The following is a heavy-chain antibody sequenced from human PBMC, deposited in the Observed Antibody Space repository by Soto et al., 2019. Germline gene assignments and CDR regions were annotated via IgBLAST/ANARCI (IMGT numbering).Heavy chain of an antibody. Sequence: PPAPGKGLEYVSSISTNGGSTHYADSVKGRFTISRDNSKNTQYLQMSSLRADDTAVYYCVKGEYYYDSSGYYPFDYWGQGTLVTVSS. D-gene: IGHD3-22*01. CDR2: ISTNGGST. V-gene: IGHV3-64D*06. J-gene: IGHJ4*02. CDR3: VKGEYYYDSSGYYPFDY.